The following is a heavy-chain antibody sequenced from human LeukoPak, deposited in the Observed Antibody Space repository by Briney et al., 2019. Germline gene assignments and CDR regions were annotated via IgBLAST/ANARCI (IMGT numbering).Heavy chain of an antibody. J-gene: IGHJ4*02. CDR3: AKLYCSGSSCYSIDH. D-gene: IGHD2-15*01. CDR1: GFTFSNYA. V-gene: IGHV3-23*01. CDR2: ITGSGDST. Sequence: GGSLRLSCAASGFTFSNYAMSWVRQAPGKGLEWVSTITGSGDSTYYADSVKGRFTLSRDISKNTLYLQMNSVRAEDTAVYYCAKLYCSGSSCYSIDHWGQGTLVTVSS.